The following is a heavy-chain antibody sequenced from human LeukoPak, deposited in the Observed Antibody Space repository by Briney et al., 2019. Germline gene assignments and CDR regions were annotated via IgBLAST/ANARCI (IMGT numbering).Heavy chain of an antibody. CDR2: IYTSGST. J-gene: IGHJ3*02. Sequence: SQTLSLTCTVSGGSISSGSYYWSWIRQPAGKGLEWIGRIYTSGSTNYNPSLKSRVTISVDMSKNQFSLKLSSVTAADTAVYYCARESYGSGSYHAVDIWGQGTMVTVSS. V-gene: IGHV4-61*02. CDR3: ARESYGSGSYHAVDI. CDR1: GGSISSGSYY. D-gene: IGHD3-10*01.